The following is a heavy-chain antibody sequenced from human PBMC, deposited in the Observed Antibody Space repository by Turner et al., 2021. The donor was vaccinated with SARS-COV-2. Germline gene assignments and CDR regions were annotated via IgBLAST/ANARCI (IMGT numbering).Heavy chain of an antibody. CDR1: GFTFNNYW. J-gene: IGHJ1*01. D-gene: IGHD6-19*01. Sequence: EVQLEESGRGLVQPGGSLRLSRAASGFTFNNYWMTGARQAPGKGLEWVANINEDGSEKYYVDSVKGRFTISRDNAKNSMYLQMNTLRAEDTAVYYCARPYSSGWYINFIFWGQGTLVTVSS. CDR3: ARPYSSGWYINFIF. V-gene: IGHV3-7*01. CDR2: INEDGSEK.